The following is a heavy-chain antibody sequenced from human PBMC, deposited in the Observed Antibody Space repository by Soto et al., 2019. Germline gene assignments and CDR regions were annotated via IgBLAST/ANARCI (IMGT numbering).Heavy chain of an antibody. CDR2: ISYDGSNN. V-gene: IGHV3-30-3*01. CDR3: ATYGSGSAYYYGLDV. CDR1: GFTFSTYA. D-gene: IGHD3-10*01. Sequence: GGSLRLSCAASGFTFSTYAMHWVRQAPGKGLEWVAIISYDGSNNYYADSVKGRFTISRDNSKNTLYLQMNSLRPEDTAVYYCATYGSGSAYYYGLDVWGQGTTVTSP. J-gene: IGHJ6*02.